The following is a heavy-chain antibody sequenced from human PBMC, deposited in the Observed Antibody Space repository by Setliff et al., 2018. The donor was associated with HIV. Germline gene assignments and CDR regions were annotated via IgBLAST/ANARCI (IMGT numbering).Heavy chain of an antibody. CDR1: GYSFTDYY. J-gene: IGHJ4*02. D-gene: IGHD3-22*01. V-gene: IGHV1-2*02. CDR3: ARGGDYDSSGYYVT. CDR2: INPKSDGT. Sequence: EASVKVSCKASGYSFTDYYIHWVRQAPGQGLEWMGWINPKSDGTNYAQKFQGRVTITADKSTSTSYMHLSSLRAEDTAVYFCARGGDYDSSGYYVTWGQGSLVTVSS.